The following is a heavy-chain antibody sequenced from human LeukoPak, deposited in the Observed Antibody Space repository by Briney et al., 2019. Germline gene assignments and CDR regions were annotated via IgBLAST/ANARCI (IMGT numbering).Heavy chain of an antibody. V-gene: IGHV3-33*03. CDR2: IWYNGRNE. D-gene: IGHD3-10*01. J-gene: IGHJ4*02. Sequence: PGGSRRLSCAASGFTFSSFGMHWVRHARDRGVEWVAIIWYNGRNETYADSVKGRFTISRDNAKNSLYLQMNSLRAEDTALYYCARRDYYGSGSPDYWGQGTLVTVSS. CDR1: GFTFSSFG. CDR3: ARRDYYGSGSPDY.